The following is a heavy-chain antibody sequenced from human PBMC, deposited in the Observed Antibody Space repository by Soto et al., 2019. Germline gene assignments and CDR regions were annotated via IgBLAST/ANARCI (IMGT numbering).Heavy chain of an antibody. Sequence: AGSLRLSCSQSGFTFKEGAISWVRQARGQGHEWVSGISGSGGATYYADSVEGRFTISKDLSKNTVSLQMTGLRVDDTAVYYCARTRTAFYRYSFDSGGQGALVTVSS. CDR1: GFTFKEGA. CDR2: ISGSGGAT. J-gene: IGHJ4*02. CDR3: ARTRTAFYRYSFDS. D-gene: IGHD2-21*02. V-gene: IGHV3-23*01.